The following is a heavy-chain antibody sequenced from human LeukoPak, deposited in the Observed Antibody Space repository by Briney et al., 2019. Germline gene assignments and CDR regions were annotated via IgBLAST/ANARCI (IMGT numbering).Heavy chain of an antibody. Sequence: SQTLSLTCAVSGGSISSGGYSWSWIRQPPGKGLEWIGYIYHSGSTYYNPSLKSRVTISVDRSKNQFSLKLSSVTAADTAVYYCARVRGRYYYGSGTFDYWGQGTLVTVSS. J-gene: IGHJ4*02. CDR3: ARVRGRYYYGSGTFDY. CDR2: IYHSGST. D-gene: IGHD3-10*01. V-gene: IGHV4-30-2*01. CDR1: GGSISSGGYS.